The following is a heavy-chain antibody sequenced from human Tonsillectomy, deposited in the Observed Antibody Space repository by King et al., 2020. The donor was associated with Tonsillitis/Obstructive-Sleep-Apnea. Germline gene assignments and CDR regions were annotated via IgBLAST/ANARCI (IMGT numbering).Heavy chain of an antibody. CDR1: GYTFPNYG. CDR3: ARDSMSHYYDSSGYYPLNY. CDR2: ISAYNGHT. V-gene: IGHV1-18*01. D-gene: IGHD3-22*01. J-gene: IGHJ4*02. Sequence: QLVQSGAEVKKSGASVKVSCKASGYTFPNYGISWVRQAPGQGLEWMGWISAYNGHTNYAQKLQGRLTMTTDTSTSTAYLELRSLRSDDTAVYYCARDSMSHYYDSSGYYPLNYWGQGTLVTVSS.